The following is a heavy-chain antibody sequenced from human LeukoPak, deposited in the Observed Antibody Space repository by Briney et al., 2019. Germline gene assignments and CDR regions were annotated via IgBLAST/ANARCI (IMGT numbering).Heavy chain of an antibody. CDR1: GGSISSSTYY. Sequence: SETLSLTCTVSGGSISSSTYYWGWIRQPPGKGLEWIGSIYYSGSTYYNPSLKSRVTISVDTSKNQFSLKLSSVTAADTAVYFCSRVSYYYYMDVWGKGTTVTISS. J-gene: IGHJ6*03. CDR3: SRVSYYYYMDV. CDR2: IYYSGST. V-gene: IGHV4-39*01.